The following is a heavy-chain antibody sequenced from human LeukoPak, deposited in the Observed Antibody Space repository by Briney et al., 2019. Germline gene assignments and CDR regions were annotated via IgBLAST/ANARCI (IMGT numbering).Heavy chain of an antibody. CDR3: ARDDYGGNEGFDY. CDR1: GGTFSSYA. D-gene: IGHD4-23*01. CDR2: IIPIFGIA. Sequence: ASVKVSCKASGGTFSSYAISWVRQAPGRGLEWMGRIIPIFGIANYAQKFQGRVTITADKSTSTAYMELSSLRSEDTAVYYCARDDYGGNEGFDYWGQGTLVTVSS. J-gene: IGHJ4*02. V-gene: IGHV1-69*04.